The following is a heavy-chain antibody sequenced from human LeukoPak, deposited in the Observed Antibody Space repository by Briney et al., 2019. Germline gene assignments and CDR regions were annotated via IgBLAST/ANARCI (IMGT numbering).Heavy chain of an antibody. CDR2: IKGKTDGGTT. J-gene: IGHJ4*02. CDR3: STLYYYGPGSRYKNYFDY. Sequence: PGGSLRLSCAAYGFPFNNAWMSWVRQAPGKGLEWIGRIKGKTDGGTTDYPAPGKGRFTIARDDSKNTLYLQMNSLKTEDTAIYYCSTLYYYGPGSRYKNYFDYWGQGTLVTVSS. CDR1: GFPFNNAW. V-gene: IGHV3-15*01. D-gene: IGHD3-10*01.